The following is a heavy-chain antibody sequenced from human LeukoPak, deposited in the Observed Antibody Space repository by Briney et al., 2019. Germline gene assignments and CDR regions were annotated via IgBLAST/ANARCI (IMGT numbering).Heavy chain of an antibody. D-gene: IGHD5-18*01. CDR3: ARGSSGYSYG. Sequence: SETLSLTCSVSGGSISDNNCYWGWIRQPPGRGLEWIGNIYYRGNTFYSPSLKSRVTVSVDTSKNQFSLKLSSVTAADTAVYYCARGSSGYSYGWGQGTLVTVSS. V-gene: IGHV4-39*07. CDR2: IYYRGNT. CDR1: GGSISDNNCY. J-gene: IGHJ4*02.